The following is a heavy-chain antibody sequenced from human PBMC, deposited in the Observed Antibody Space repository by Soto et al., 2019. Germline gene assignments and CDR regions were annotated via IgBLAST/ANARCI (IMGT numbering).Heavy chain of an antibody. CDR2: IYYSGST. D-gene: IGHD2-2*01. CDR1: GGSISSGDYY. V-gene: IGHV4-30-4*01. J-gene: IGHJ6*02. CDR3: ARIVLVPAAMRGYYYYYGMDV. Sequence: PSETLSLTCTVSGGSISSGDYYWSWIRQPPGKGLEWIGYIYYSGSTYYNTSLKSRVTISLDTSKNQFSLKLSSVNAADTALYYCARIVLVPAAMRGYYYYYGMDVWGQGTTVTVSS.